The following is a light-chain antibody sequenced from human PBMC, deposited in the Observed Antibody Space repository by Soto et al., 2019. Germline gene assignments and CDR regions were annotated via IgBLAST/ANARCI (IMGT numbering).Light chain of an antibody. CDR1: QSISTW. CDR3: QQYNTYSRT. CDR2: DGS. J-gene: IGKJ1*01. V-gene: IGKV1-5*03. Sequence: DIQMTQSPSTLSASVGDRVTITCRASQSISTWLAWYQQKPGEAPKLLIYDGSTLERGVPSRFSGSGSGTEFTLTISSLQPDDFATFYCQQYNTYSRTFGQGTKVEVK.